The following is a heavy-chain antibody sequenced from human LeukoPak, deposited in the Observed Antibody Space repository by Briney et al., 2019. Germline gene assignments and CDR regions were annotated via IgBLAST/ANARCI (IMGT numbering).Heavy chain of an antibody. CDR1: GFSFNNFW. Sequence: PGGSLRLSCATSGFSFNNFWMGWVRQAPGKGLESVANIKEDGSEEYYVDSVKGRFTISRDNAKNSLYLRMNSLRVEDTAIYYCARGHYADYTWGQGTPVTVSS. D-gene: IGHD4-17*01. J-gene: IGHJ5*02. V-gene: IGHV3-7*01. CDR2: IKEDGSEE. CDR3: ARGHYADYT.